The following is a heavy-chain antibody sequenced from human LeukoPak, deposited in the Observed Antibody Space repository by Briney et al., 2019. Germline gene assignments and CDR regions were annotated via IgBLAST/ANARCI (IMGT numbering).Heavy chain of an antibody. V-gene: IGHV1-46*01. CDR3: ARENIAVAGTDY. D-gene: IGHD6-19*01. J-gene: IGHJ4*02. Sequence: ASVKVSCKASGYTFTSYYMHWVRQAPGQGLEWMGIINPSGGSTSYAQKFQGRVTMTGDTSTSTVYMELSSLRSEDTAVYYCARENIAVAGTDYWGQGTLVTVSS. CDR2: INPSGGST. CDR1: GYTFTSYY.